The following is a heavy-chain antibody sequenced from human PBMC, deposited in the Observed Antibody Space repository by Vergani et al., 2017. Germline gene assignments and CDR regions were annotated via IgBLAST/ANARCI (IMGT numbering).Heavy chain of an antibody. CDR3: ARIGPYFHDSRIDY. V-gene: IGHV4-39*01. CDR1: GVSIGSNSYY. CDR2: IYYTGTT. Sequence: QLQLQESGPGLVKTSETLSLTCTVSGVSIGSNSYYWGWIRQPPGKGLEWIGTIYYTGTTYYNEAHKSRLTISVDTSKNQFSLNLRSVTAADTAIYYCARIGPYFHDSRIDYWGQGRLVTVSS. D-gene: IGHD3-22*01. J-gene: IGHJ4*02.